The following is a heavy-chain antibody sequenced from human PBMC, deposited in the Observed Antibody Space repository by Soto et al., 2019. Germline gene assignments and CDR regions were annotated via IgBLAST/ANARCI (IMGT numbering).Heavy chain of an antibody. V-gene: IGHV4-59*01. J-gene: IGHJ4*02. D-gene: IGHD3-22*01. CDR1: GASISTYY. CDR3: ARDRALYKSNGLYFDY. CDR2: IYDSGST. Sequence: QVQLQESGPGLVKPSETLSLTCTISGASISTYYWSWIRQPPGKGLEWIGYIYDSGSTKYNPSLRSRVTISVDTSKNYFSLKLSSVTAADTAVYYCARDRALYKSNGLYFDYWGQGTLVTVSS.